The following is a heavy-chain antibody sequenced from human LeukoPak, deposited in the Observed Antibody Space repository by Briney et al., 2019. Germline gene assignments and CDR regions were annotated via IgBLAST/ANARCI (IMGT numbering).Heavy chain of an antibody. D-gene: IGHD6-13*01. V-gene: IGHV3-23*01. J-gene: IGHJ4*02. CDR2: ISGSGGST. Sequence: PGGSLRLSYAASGFTFSSYAMSWVRQAPGKGLEWVSAISGSGGSTYYADSVKGRFTISRDNSKNTLYLQMNSLRAEDTAVYYCAKDHQGMTYFDYWGQGTLVTVSS. CDR3: AKDHQGMTYFDY. CDR1: GFTFSSYA.